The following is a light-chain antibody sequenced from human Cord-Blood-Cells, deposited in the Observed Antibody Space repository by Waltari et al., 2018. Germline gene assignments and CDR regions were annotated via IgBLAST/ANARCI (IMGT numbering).Light chain of an antibody. V-gene: IGLV2-14*01. Sequence: QSALTQPAPGPGSPGQSVTFPCPGTSIAVGGYNYVSCYQKHPGKAPKLMIYDVSNRPSGVSNRFSGSKSGNTASLTISGLQAEDEADYYCSSYTSSSTRVFGGGTKLTVL. CDR3: SSYTSSSTRV. J-gene: IGLJ2*01. CDR2: DVS. CDR1: SIAVGGYNY.